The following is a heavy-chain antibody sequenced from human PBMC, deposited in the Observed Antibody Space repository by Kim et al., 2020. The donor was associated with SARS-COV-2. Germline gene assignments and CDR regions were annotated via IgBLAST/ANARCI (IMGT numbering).Heavy chain of an antibody. V-gene: IGHV1-2*02. CDR3: AREVGIAAAVAIDY. D-gene: IGHD6-13*01. Sequence: AKKFKGRVTMTRDTSISTAYMGLSRLRSDDTAVYYCAREVGIAAAVAIDYWGQGTLVTVSS. J-gene: IGHJ4*02.